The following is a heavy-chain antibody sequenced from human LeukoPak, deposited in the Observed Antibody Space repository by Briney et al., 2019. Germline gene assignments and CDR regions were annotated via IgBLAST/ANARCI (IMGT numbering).Heavy chain of an antibody. CDR2: IYHSGST. V-gene: IGHV4-38-2*02. CDR3: AGPLFAHFDN. Sequence: SETLSLTCTVSAYSISSGYYWGWIRQPPGKGLEWIGSIYHSGSTFYNPSLKSRVTISVDTSKNQFSLKLSSVTAADTAVYYCAGPLFAHFDNWGQGTLVTVSS. J-gene: IGHJ4*02. D-gene: IGHD2-21*01. CDR1: AYSISSGYY.